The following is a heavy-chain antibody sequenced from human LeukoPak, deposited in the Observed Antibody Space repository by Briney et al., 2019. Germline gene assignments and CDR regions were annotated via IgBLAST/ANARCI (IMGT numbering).Heavy chain of an antibody. V-gene: IGHV4-34*01. CDR2: INHSGST. Sequence: SETLSLTCAVYGRSFSGYYWSWIRQPPGKGLEWIGEINHSGSTNYNPSLKSRVTISVDTSKNQFSLKLSSVTAADTAVYYCARGSWLRAFDIWGQGTMVTVSS. J-gene: IGHJ3*02. D-gene: IGHD6-13*01. CDR3: ARGSWLRAFDI. CDR1: GRSFSGYY.